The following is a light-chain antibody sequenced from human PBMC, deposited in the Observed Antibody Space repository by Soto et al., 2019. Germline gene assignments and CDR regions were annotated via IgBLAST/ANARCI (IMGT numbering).Light chain of an antibody. CDR1: SSDVGSYNL. CDR2: EGT. CDR3: CSYVGSSSYV. Sequence: QSALTQPASVSGSPGQSITISCTGTSSDVGSYNLVSWFQDHPGKAPKLLIYEGTKRPSGVSNRFSGSKSGNTASLKISGLQAEDEADYYCCSYVGSSSYVFGTGTKVTVL. V-gene: IGLV2-23*01. J-gene: IGLJ1*01.